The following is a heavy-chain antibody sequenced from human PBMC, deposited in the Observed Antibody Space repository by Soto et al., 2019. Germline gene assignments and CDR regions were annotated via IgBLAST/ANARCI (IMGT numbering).Heavy chain of an antibody. J-gene: IGHJ6*03. CDR3: ARGGYCSSTSCPLSYYYYMDV. V-gene: IGHV1-18*01. D-gene: IGHD2-2*01. CDR2: VSAYNGNT. Sequence: QVQLVQSGAEVKKPGASVKVSCKASGYTFTSYGISWVRQAPGQGLEWMGWVSAYNGNTNYAQKLQGRVTMTTDTSTSTAYMELRSLRSDDTAVYYCARGGYCSSTSCPLSYYYYMDVWGKGTTVTVSS. CDR1: GYTFTSYG.